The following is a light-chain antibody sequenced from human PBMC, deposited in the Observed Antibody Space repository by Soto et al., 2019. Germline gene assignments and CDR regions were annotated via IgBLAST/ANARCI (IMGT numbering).Light chain of an antibody. V-gene: IGKV1-5*03. Sequence: DIQMTQSPSTLSASVGDRVTITCRASQSFSTWLAWYQQKPGKAPKLLLYNASSLEGGVPSRFSGSGSVKEYTLTISCLQPDDFATYYCQQYNSYPWTFVQGTKVG. CDR3: QQYNSYPWT. CDR2: NAS. J-gene: IGKJ1*01. CDR1: QSFSTW.